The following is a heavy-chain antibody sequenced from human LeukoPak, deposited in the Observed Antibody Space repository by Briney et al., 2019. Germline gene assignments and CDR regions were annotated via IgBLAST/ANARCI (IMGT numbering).Heavy chain of an antibody. D-gene: IGHD1-14*01. Sequence: PGGSLRLSCAASGFTFSSYSMNWVRQAPGKGLEWVSSISSSSSYIYYADSVKGRFTISRDNAKNSLYLQMNSLRAEDTAVYYCARDRGRKYYFDYWGQGTLVTVSS. CDR2: ISSSSSYI. V-gene: IGHV3-21*01. CDR3: ARDRGRKYYFDY. CDR1: GFTFSSYS. J-gene: IGHJ4*02.